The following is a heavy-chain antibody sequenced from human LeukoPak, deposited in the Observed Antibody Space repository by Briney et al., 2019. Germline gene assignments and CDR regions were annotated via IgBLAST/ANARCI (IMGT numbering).Heavy chain of an antibody. CDR1: GFTFSSYE. Sequence: GGSLRLSCAASGFTFSSYEMNWVRQAPGKGLEWVSYISSSGSTIYYADSVKGRFTISRDNAKNSLYLQMNGLRAEDTAVYYCARDSNGMDVWGKGTTVTVSS. J-gene: IGHJ6*04. CDR2: ISSSGSTI. V-gene: IGHV3-48*03. CDR3: ARDSNGMDV.